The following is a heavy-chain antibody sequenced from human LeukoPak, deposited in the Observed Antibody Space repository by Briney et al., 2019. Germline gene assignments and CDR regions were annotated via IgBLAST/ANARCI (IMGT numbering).Heavy chain of an antibody. D-gene: IGHD2-15*01. Sequence: SETLSLTCTVSGGSISSYYWSWIRQPPGKGLEWIGYIYYSGSTNYNPSLKSRVTISVDTSKNQFSLKLSSVTAADTAVYYCARGGYCSGGSCYYFDYWGQGTLVTVSS. CDR3: ARGGYCSGGSCYYFDY. CDR1: GGSISSYY. V-gene: IGHV4-59*01. J-gene: IGHJ4*02. CDR2: IYYSGST.